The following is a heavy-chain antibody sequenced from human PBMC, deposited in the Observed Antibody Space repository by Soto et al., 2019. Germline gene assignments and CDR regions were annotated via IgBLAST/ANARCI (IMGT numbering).Heavy chain of an antibody. CDR1: GFSFSSYS. CDR2: ISSSSSYI. D-gene: IGHD2-2*01. Sequence: GAALRLSCAASGFSFSSYSMNWVRQAAGKGLEWVASISSSSSYIYYADSVKGRFTISRDTAKNSLYLQMDSLRAEDTAVYYCARDMVPIVLVPAATPNYYYGMDVWGQGTTVTVSS. J-gene: IGHJ6*02. V-gene: IGHV3-21*01. CDR3: ARDMVPIVLVPAATPNYYYGMDV.